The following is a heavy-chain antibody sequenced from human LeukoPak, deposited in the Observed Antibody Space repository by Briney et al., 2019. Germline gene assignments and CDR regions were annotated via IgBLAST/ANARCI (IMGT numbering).Heavy chain of an antibody. CDR3: ARDYDILTAYPPTQLFDP. CDR1: GGSISSGSYY. Sequence: PSESLSLTCTVSGGSISSGSYYWSWIRQPAGVGLEWIGRIYTSGSTNYNPSLKRRVTMSVDTSKNHFSLKLSTVTAADTAVYYCARDYDILTAYPPTQLFDPWGQGTLVTVSS. CDR2: IYTSGST. D-gene: IGHD3-9*01. V-gene: IGHV4-61*02. J-gene: IGHJ5*02.